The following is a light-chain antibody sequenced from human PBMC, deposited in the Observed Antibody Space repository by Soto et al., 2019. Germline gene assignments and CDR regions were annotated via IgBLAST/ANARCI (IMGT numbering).Light chain of an antibody. Sequence: QLVLTQPPSASGTPGQRVTISCSGSSSNIGSNTVNWYQQLPGTAPKLLIYRNNQRHSGVPDRFSGSKSGTSASLAISGLQSEDEADYYCAAWDDSVNGVVFGGGTKLTVL. CDR3: AAWDDSVNGVV. CDR2: RNN. V-gene: IGLV1-44*01. CDR1: SSNIGSNT. J-gene: IGLJ2*01.